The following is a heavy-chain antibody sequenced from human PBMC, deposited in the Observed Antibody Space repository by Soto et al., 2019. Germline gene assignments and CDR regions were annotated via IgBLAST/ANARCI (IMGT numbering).Heavy chain of an antibody. Sequence: EVQLLESGGGLVQPGESLRLSCAASGFTFSSYAMSWVRQAPGKGLEWVSTITGSGGSTYYADSVKGRFTISRDNSKNTLYLQMNSLRAEDTAVYYCAKYMQWLPHDYWGQGTLVTVSS. CDR3: AKYMQWLPHDY. J-gene: IGHJ4*02. V-gene: IGHV3-23*01. D-gene: IGHD6-19*01. CDR1: GFTFSSYA. CDR2: ITGSGGST.